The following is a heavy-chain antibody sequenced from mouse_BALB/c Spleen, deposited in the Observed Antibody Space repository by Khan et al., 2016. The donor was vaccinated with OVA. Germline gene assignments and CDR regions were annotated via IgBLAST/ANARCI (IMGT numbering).Heavy chain of an antibody. CDR2: VSPGSGSP. Sequence: DLVKPGASVKLSCKASGYTFTSYWINWIKQRPGQGLEWIGRVSPGSGSPYYNEIFKGKATVTVDKSSSTAYIQLNSLSSEDSAVYFCTRSNYYGNSFYAMDYWVQGTSVTVSS. D-gene: IGHD1-1*01. CDR3: TRSNYYGNSFYAMDY. V-gene: IGHV1S41*01. CDR1: GYTFTSYW. J-gene: IGHJ4*01.